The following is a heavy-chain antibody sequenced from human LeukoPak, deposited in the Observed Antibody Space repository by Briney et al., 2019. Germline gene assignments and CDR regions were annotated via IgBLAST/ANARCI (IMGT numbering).Heavy chain of an antibody. V-gene: IGHV4-59*01. CDR2: IYCNGNT. J-gene: IGHJ6*02. CDR1: DGSINSYY. CDR3: ARGRSNYYGMDV. Sequence: SETLSLTCSVSDGSINSYYWNWNRRPPGKGLEWIGYIYCNGNTNYSPSLKSRVTMSVDTSKNLFSLKVSSVTAADTAVYYCARGRSNYYGMDVWGQGTTVTVSS. D-gene: IGHD1-26*01.